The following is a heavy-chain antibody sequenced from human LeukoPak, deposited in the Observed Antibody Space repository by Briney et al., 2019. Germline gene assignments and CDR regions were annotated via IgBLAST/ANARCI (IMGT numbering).Heavy chain of an antibody. V-gene: IGHV4-59*01. J-gene: IGHJ4*02. D-gene: IGHD6-13*01. CDR1: GGSISSYY. CDR2: IYYSGST. Sequence: SETLSLTCTVSGGSISSYYWSWIRHPPGKGLEWIGYIYYSGSTNYNPSLKSRVTISVDTSKNQFSLKLSSVTAADTAVYYCARGYSSSRFDYWGQGTLVTVSS. CDR3: ARGYSSSRFDY.